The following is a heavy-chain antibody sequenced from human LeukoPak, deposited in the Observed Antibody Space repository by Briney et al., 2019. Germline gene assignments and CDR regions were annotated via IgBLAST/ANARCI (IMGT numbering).Heavy chain of an antibody. CDR3: ARVLIAAAGNYYYYYGMDV. J-gene: IGHJ6*02. CDR2: ISYDGSNK. Sequence: PGRSLRLSCAASGFTFSSYAMHWVRQAPGKGLGWVAVISYDGSNKYYADSVKGRFTISRDNSKNTLYLQMNSLRAEDTAVYYCARVLIAAAGNYYYYYGMDVWGQGTTVTVSS. CDR1: GFTFSSYA. D-gene: IGHD6-13*01. V-gene: IGHV3-30-3*01.